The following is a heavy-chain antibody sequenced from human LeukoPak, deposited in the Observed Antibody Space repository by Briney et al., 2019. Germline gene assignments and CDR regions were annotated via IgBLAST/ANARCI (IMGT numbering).Heavy chain of an antibody. D-gene: IGHD4-23*01. CDR1: GGSISSYC. V-gene: IGHV4-59*01. J-gene: IGHJ3*02. CDR3: ARDMYGGNSGAFDI. Sequence: SETLSPTLTVSGGSISSYCWSWIRQPPGKGLEWIGYIYYSGSTNYNPSLKSRVTISVDTSKNQFSLKLSSVTAADTAVYYCARDMYGGNSGAFDIWGQGTMVTVSS. CDR2: IYYSGST.